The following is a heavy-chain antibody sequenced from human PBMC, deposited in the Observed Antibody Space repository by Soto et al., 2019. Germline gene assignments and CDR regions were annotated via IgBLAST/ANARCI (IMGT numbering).Heavy chain of an antibody. V-gene: IGHV3-23*01. CDR3: AKVGGSSSGWYPIGYFQH. D-gene: IGHD6-19*01. CDR2: ISGSGGST. Sequence: EVQLLESGGGLVQPGGSLRLSCAASGFTFSSYAMSWVRQAPGKGLEWVSAISGSGGSTYYADSVKGRFTISRDNSKNTLYLQMNSLRAEDTAVYYCAKVGGSSSGWYPIGYFQHWGQGTLVTVSS. CDR1: GFTFSSYA. J-gene: IGHJ1*01.